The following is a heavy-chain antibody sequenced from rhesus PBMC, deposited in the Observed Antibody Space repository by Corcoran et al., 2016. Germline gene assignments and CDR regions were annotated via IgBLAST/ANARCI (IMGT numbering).Heavy chain of an antibody. V-gene: IGHV4S11*01. J-gene: IGHJ6*01. CDR3: ARHILNYGLDS. CDR2: IYRSGTT. CDR1: GSSITNNY. Sequence: QVQLQESGPGLVKPSETLSLTCAVSGSSITNNYWSWIRQAPGKGLEWIWRIYRSGTTDYNPSLKSRVPLSVDTSKNQFSLKLSSVTAADTAVHFCARHILNYGLDSWGQGVVVTVSS. D-gene: IGHD2-39*01.